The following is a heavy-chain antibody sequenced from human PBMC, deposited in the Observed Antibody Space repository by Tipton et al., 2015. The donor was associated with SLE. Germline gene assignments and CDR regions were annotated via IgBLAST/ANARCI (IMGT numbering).Heavy chain of an antibody. Sequence: SLRLSCAASGFSLTSYAMSWVRQVPGRGLEWVSAMSASAYSTYYAESVKGRFTISRDTSKNTVYLQMNSLRGEDTALYYCVKGSTSFSWGQGTLVTVSS. J-gene: IGHJ5*02. V-gene: IGHV3-23*01. CDR1: GFSLTSYA. CDR3: VKGSTSFS. D-gene: IGHD6-6*01. CDR2: MSASAYST.